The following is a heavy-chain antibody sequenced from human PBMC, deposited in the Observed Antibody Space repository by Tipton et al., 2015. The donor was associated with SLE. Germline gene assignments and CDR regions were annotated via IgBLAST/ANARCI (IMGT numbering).Heavy chain of an antibody. V-gene: IGHV3-23*03. CDR3: AKTAHWNYIRYFDF. CDR2: IFSGTASI. J-gene: IGHJ4*02. Sequence: GSLRLSCAASGFTFTNYAMSWVRQAPGKGLEWVSLIFSGTASIYYADSVQGRFTISRDDSKSTVYLQMNGLRAEDTAIYYCAKTAHWNYIRYFDFWGQGALVTVSS. D-gene: IGHD1-7*01. CDR1: GFTFTNYA.